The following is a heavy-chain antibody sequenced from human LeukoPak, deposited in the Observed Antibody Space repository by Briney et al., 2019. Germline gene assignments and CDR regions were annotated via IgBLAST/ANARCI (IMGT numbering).Heavy chain of an antibody. Sequence: PSETLSLTCAVYGGSISSYYWSWIRQPPGKTLEWIGYIYSSGSTNYNPSLKSRVTISVDTSKNQVSLKVNSVTAADTAVYYCASLYSSSWRFEYWGQGTLVTVSS. J-gene: IGHJ4*02. CDR2: IYSSGST. CDR3: ASLYSSSWRFEY. D-gene: IGHD6-13*01. V-gene: IGHV4-59*01. CDR1: GGSISSYY.